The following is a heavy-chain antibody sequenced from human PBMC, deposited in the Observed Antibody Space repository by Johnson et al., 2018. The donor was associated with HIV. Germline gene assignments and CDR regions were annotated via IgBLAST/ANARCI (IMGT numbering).Heavy chain of an antibody. J-gene: IGHJ3*02. CDR3: ARDRQSGEGNADAFDI. CDR1: GFTVSRNY. Sequence: VQLVESGGGLVQPGGSLRLSCAASGFTVSRNYMSWVRQAPGKGLEWVSVIYSGGSTYYADSVKGRFTISRDNSKNTVSLQLHSLGAEDTAVYYCARDRQSGEGNADAFDIWVQGTMGSGSS. V-gene: IGHV3-66*01. D-gene: IGHD1-26*01. CDR2: IYSGGST.